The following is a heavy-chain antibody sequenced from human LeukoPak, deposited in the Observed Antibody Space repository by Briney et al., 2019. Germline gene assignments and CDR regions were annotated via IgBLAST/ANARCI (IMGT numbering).Heavy chain of an antibody. V-gene: IGHV1-2*02. D-gene: IGHD6-13*01. CDR3: ARDPRGLLKYSSSFG. Sequence: ASVKVSCKASGYTFTGYYMHWVRQAPGQGLEWVGWINPNSGGTNYAQKFQGRVTMTRDTSISTAYMELSRLRSDDTAVYYCARDPRGLLKYSSSFGWGQGTLVTVSS. CDR2: INPNSGGT. J-gene: IGHJ4*02. CDR1: GYTFTGYY.